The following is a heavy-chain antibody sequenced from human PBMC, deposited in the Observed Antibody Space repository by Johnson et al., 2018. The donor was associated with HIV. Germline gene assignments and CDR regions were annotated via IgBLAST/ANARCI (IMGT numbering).Heavy chain of an antibody. CDR1: GFTFSSYA. CDR2: ISGSGGST. V-gene: IGHV3-23*04. Sequence: VQLVESGGGLVQPGGSLRLSCAASGFTFSSYAMSWVRQAPGKGLEWVSAISGSGGSTYYADSVKGRFTISRENAKNSLYLQMNSLRAGDTAVYYCARAGDAFDIWGQGTMVTVSS. CDR3: ARAGDAFDI. J-gene: IGHJ3*02.